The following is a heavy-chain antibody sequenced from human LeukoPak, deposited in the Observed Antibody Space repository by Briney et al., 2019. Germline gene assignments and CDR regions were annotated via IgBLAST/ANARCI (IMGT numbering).Heavy chain of an antibody. CDR2: ISGSGGST. J-gene: IGHJ4*02. V-gene: IGHV3-23*01. CDR1: GFTFSCYG. Sequence: GGSLRLSCAASGFTFSCYGMSWVRQAPGKGLEWVSAISGSGGSTYYADSVKGRFTISRDNSKNTLYLQMNSLRAEDTAVYYCAIDMHTSSSLVPFDYWGQGTLVAVSS. CDR3: AIDMHTSSSLVPFDY. D-gene: IGHD6-6*01.